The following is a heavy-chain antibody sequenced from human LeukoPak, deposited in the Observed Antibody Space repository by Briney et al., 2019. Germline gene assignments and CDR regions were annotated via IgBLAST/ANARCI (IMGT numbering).Heavy chain of an antibody. CDR3: AKARESGGDDWARLTTGHFDL. CDR2: ITNSGRAT. CDR1: GFTFSSYA. Sequence: PGGSLRLSCEASGFTFSSYALSWVRQVPGKGLEWVSVITNSGRATNYADSVMGRFTMSRDNSKNSLYLQLNSLRAEDTAVYYCAKARESGGDDWARLTTGHFDLWGRGTLVTVSS. V-gene: IGHV3-23*01. J-gene: IGHJ2*01. D-gene: IGHD2-21*02.